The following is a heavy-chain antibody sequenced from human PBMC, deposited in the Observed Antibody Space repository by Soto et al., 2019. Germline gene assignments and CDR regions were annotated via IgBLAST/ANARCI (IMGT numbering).Heavy chain of an antibody. CDR3: ARIQRGGSRYRYFDY. CDR2: IFSNDEK. Sequence: QVTLKESGPVLVKPTETLTLTCTVSGFSLSNARMGVSWIRQPPGKALEWLAHIFSNDEKSYSTSLKSRLTTSKDTSKSQVVLTMTNMDPVDTATYYCARIQRGGSRYRYFDYWGQGTLVTVSS. V-gene: IGHV2-26*01. CDR1: GFSLSNARMG. D-gene: IGHD2-15*01. J-gene: IGHJ4*02.